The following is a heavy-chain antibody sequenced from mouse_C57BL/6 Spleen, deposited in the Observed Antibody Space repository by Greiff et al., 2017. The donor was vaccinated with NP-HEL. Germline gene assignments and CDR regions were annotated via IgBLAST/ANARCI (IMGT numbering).Heavy chain of an antibody. D-gene: IGHD1-1*01. V-gene: IGHV1-64*01. Sequence: VQLQQPGAELVKPGASVKLSCKASGYTFTSYWMHWVKQRPGQGLEWIGMIHPNSGSTNYNEKFKSKATLTVDKSSSTAYMQLSSLTSEDSAVYYCAIQAGPMTTVVATGENYFDYWGQGTTLTVSS. CDR2: IHPNSGST. CDR3: AIQAGPMTTVVATGENYFDY. CDR1: GYTFTSYW. J-gene: IGHJ2*01.